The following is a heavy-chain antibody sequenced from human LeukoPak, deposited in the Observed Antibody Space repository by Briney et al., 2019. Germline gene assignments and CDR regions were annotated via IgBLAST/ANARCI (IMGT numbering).Heavy chain of an antibody. CDR2: ISAYNGST. Sequence: GSSVKVSCKASGYTFTSYGISWVRQAPGQGLEWMGWISAYNGSTNYAQKLQGRVTMTTDTSTSTAYMELRSLRSDDTAVYYCARVQLDIIVVPAATNWFDPWGQGTLVTVSS. D-gene: IGHD2-2*03. CDR1: GYTFTSYG. V-gene: IGHV1-18*01. CDR3: ARVQLDIIVVPAATNWFDP. J-gene: IGHJ5*02.